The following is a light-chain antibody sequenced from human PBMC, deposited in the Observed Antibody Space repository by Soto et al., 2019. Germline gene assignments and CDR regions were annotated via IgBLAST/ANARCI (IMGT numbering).Light chain of an antibody. CDR2: KAY. CDR3: QPYNSYSEA. Sequence: DIQMTQSPSTLSASVGDRFTITSLASQTISSWLAWYQQKPGKAPKLLIYKAYTLKSGVPSRFSGSGSGTEFTLTISSLQPDDFATYYCQPYNSYSEAVGPGTKVDIK. J-gene: IGKJ1*01. CDR1: QTISSW. V-gene: IGKV1-5*03.